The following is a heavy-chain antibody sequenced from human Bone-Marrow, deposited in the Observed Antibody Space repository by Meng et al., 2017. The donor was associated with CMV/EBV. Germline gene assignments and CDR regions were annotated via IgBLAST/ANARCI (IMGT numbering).Heavy chain of an antibody. CDR1: GFTFSSYS. CDR2: ISSSSSYI. CDR3: ARGLYYYDSSGYYNSRYYFDY. D-gene: IGHD3-22*01. Sequence: GESLKISCAASGFTFSSYSMNWVRQAPGKGLEWVSSISSSSSYIYYADSVKGRFTISRDNAKNSLYLQMNSLRAEDTAVYYCARGLYYYDSSGYYNSRYYFDYWGQGTLVTFSS. J-gene: IGHJ4*02. V-gene: IGHV3-21*01.